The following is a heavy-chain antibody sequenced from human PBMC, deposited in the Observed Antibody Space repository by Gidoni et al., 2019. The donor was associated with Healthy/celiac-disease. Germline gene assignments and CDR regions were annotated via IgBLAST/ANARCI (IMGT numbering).Heavy chain of an antibody. V-gene: IGHV3-23*01. D-gene: IGHD3-10*01. Sequence: EVLLLESGGGLVQRGGCLRLPCAASGFTFSSYAMSWVRQAPGKGLEWVSAISGSGISTYYGDSVKGRFTVSRDNSKNTLYLQMNSLRAEDTAVYYCAKDLRFGDTDGGQGTLVTVSS. J-gene: IGHJ4*02. CDR2: ISGSGIST. CDR3: AKDLRFGDTD. CDR1: GFTFSSYA.